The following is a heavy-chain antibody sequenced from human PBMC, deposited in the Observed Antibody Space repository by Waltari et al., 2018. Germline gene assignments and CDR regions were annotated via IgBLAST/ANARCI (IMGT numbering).Heavy chain of an antibody. CDR2: IRYDGSNK. J-gene: IGHJ4*02. CDR3: AKARYYYDSSGAFDY. Sequence: QVQLVESGGGVVQPGGSLSISCAASGFTFRSYGMHWVRQAPGKGLEWVAFIRYDGSNKYYADSVKGRFTISRDNSKNTLYLQMNSLRAEDTAVYYCAKARYYYDSSGAFDYWGQGTLVTVSS. D-gene: IGHD3-22*01. CDR1: GFTFRSYG. V-gene: IGHV3-30*02.